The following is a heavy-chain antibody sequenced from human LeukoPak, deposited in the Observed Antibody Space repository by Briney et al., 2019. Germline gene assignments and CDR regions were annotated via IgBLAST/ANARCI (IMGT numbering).Heavy chain of an antibody. Sequence: GESLKISCKASRYTFTSYWIAWVRQLPGKGLEWMGIIFPGDSDTRYSPSLQGRVTISADKSINTVYLQWSRLKASDSAMYYCARGGGWGSPPLAVFDYWGQGTLVTVSS. D-gene: IGHD3-16*01. CDR3: ARGGGWGSPPLAVFDY. CDR2: IFPGDSDT. V-gene: IGHV5-51*01. J-gene: IGHJ4*02. CDR1: RYTFTSYW.